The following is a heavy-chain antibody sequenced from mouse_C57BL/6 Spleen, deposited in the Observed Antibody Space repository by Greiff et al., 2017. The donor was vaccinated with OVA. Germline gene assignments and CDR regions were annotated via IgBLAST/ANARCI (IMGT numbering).Heavy chain of an antibody. V-gene: IGHV5-17*01. CDR2: ISSGSSTI. J-gene: IGHJ3*01. CDR3: ARRAY. CDR1: GFTFSDYG. Sequence: EVQRVESGGGLVKPGGSLKLSCAASGFTFSDYGMNWVRQAPEKGLEWVAYISSGSSTIYYADTVKGRFTISRDNAKNTLFLQMTSLRSEDTAMYYCARRAYWGQGTLVTVSA.